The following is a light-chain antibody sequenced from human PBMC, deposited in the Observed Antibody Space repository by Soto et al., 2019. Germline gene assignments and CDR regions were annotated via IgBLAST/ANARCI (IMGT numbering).Light chain of an antibody. CDR1: QTISSW. CDR3: QHYNSYSEA. V-gene: IGKV1-5*03. J-gene: IGKJ1*01. Sequence: DIQITQSPSPLSGYVGDRVTITCRASQTISSWLAWYQQKPGKAPKLLIYKASSLESGVPSRFSGSGSGTEFTLTISSLQPDDFATYYCQHYNSYSEAFGQGTKVDI. CDR2: KAS.